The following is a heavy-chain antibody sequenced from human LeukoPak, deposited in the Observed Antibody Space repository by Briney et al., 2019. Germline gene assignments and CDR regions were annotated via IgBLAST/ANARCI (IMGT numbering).Heavy chain of an antibody. D-gene: IGHD1-26*01. J-gene: IGHJ4*02. V-gene: IGHV3-21*01. Sequence: GGSLRLSCAASGFTFSSYNMNWVRQAPGRGLEWVSSISTTSNYIYYADSVKGRFTISRDNAKDSLYLQMNSLRAEDTAVYYCARVHSGSPHWGQGTLVTVSS. CDR1: GFTFSSYN. CDR2: ISTTSNYI. CDR3: ARVHSGSPH.